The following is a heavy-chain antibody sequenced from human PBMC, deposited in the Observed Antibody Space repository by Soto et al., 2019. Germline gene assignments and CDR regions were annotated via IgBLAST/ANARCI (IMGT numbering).Heavy chain of an antibody. D-gene: IGHD3-16*01. V-gene: IGHV1-69*01. CDR3: ATSSPYILLRGNRYYYAMDV. CDR1: GDTFSSFT. J-gene: IGHJ6*02. CDR2: IIPVFETT. Sequence: QVQLVQSGAEVKKPGSSVKVSCTASGDTFSSFTISWLRQAPGQGLEWMGGIIPVFETTDYEHRFQGRVTITADGSTSTAYMELSSLRSADTAVYYCATSSPYILLRGNRYYYAMDVWGQGTTVTVSS.